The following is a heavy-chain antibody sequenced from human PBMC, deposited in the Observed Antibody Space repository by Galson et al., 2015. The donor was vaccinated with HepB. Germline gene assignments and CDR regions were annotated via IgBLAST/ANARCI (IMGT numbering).Heavy chain of an antibody. CDR2: ISSSSSTI. D-gene: IGHD3-10*01. J-gene: IGHJ6*02. CDR3: ARLVGPTFAELFYYYYYGMDV. CDR1: GFTFSSYS. Sequence: LRLSCAASGFTFSSYSMNWVRQAPGKGLEWVSYISSSSSTIYYADSVKGRFTISRDNAKNSLYLQMNSLRAEDTAVYYCARLVGPTFAELFYYYYYGMDVWGQGTTVTVSS. V-gene: IGHV3-48*01.